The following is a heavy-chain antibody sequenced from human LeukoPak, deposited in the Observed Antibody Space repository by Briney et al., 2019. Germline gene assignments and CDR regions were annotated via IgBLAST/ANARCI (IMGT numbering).Heavy chain of an antibody. D-gene: IGHD3-22*01. CDR3: AKGRDYYDSSGYYSANDY. Sequence: GGSLRLSCAASGFTFSSYAMHWVRQAPGKGLEYVSAISSNGGSTYYANSVKGRFTISRDNSKNTLYLQMGSLRAEDTAVYYCAKGRDYYDSSGYYSANDYWGQGTLVTVSS. J-gene: IGHJ4*02. CDR2: ISSNGGST. CDR1: GFTFSSYA. V-gene: IGHV3-64*01.